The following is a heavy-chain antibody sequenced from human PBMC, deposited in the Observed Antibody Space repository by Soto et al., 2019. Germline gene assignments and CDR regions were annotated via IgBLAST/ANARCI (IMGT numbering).Heavy chain of an antibody. V-gene: IGHV1-8*01. CDR3: ARDYGDYSGDY. CDR2: MIPNSGKI. CDR1: GFTFSSYD. J-gene: IGHJ4*02. D-gene: IGHD4-17*01. Sequence: QVQLVQSGAEVKKPGASVKVSCKASGFTFSSYDINWVRQATGQGLEWMGWMIPNSGKIGYAQKFQGRLTMTRNTSISTAYMELSSLRSEDTAVYYCARDYGDYSGDYWGQGTLVTVSS.